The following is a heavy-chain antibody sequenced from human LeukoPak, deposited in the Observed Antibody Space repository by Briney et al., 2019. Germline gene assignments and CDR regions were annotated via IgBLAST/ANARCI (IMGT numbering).Heavy chain of an antibody. CDR2: ISSSSSTI. V-gene: IGHV3-48*01. Sequence: GGSLRLSCAGSGFTFSSYNMNWVRQAPGKGLEWVSYISSSSSTIYYADSVKGRFTISRDNAKNSLYLQMNSLRAEDTAVYYCARALQDYVWGSFPMDNWGQGTLVTVSS. CDR3: ARALQDYVWGSFPMDN. D-gene: IGHD3-16*01. J-gene: IGHJ4*02. CDR1: GFTFSSYN.